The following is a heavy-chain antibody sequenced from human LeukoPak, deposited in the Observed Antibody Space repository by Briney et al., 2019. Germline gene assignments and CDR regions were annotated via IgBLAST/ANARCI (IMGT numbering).Heavy chain of an antibody. CDR1: GFTFSTYE. Sequence: QPGGSLRLSCAASGFTFSTYEMNWVRQAPGKGLEWVSYISGTGNTIYYADSVKGRFTISRDNAKNSLYLQMNSLRAEDTAVYYCARRKGQLLYGYYYYYYMDVWGKGTTVTVSS. CDR3: ARRKGQLLYGYYYYYYMDV. V-gene: IGHV3-48*03. CDR2: ISGTGNTI. J-gene: IGHJ6*03. D-gene: IGHD2-2*02.